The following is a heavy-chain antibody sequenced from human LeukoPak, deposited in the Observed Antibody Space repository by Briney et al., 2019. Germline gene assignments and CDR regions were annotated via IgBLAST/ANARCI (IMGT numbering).Heavy chain of an antibody. CDR2: IKSKTDGGTT. Sequence: GGSLRLSCAASGFTFRNAWMSWVRQAPGKGLEWVGRIKSKTDGGTTDYAAPVKGRFTISRDDSKNTLYLQMNSLKTEDTAVYYCTTAGSMYYDFWSGPTLFDYWGQGTLVTVSS. J-gene: IGHJ4*02. CDR1: GFTFRNAW. CDR3: TTAGSMYYDFWSGPTLFDY. D-gene: IGHD3-3*01. V-gene: IGHV3-15*01.